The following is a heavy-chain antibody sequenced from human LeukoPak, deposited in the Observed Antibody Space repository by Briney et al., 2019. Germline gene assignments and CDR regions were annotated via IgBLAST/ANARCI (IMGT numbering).Heavy chain of an antibody. CDR1: GFTFSSYS. D-gene: IGHD3-10*01. J-gene: IGHJ4*02. V-gene: IGHV3-21*01. Sequence: GGSLRLSCAASGFTFSSYSMNWVRQAPGKGLEWVSSISTSSNIYYADSVKGRFTISRDNAKNSLYLQMNSLRAEDTAVYYCARDRTYGSGSYSFDYWGQGTLVTVSS. CDR3: ARDRTYGSGSYSFDY. CDR2: ISTSSNI.